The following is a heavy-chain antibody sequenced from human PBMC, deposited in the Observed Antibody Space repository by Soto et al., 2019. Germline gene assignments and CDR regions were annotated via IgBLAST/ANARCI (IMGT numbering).Heavy chain of an antibody. CDR2: INHSGST. Sequence: KPLETLSLTCAVYGGSFSGYYWSWIRQPPGKGLEWIGEINHSGSTNYNPSLKSRVTISVDTSKNQFSLKLSSVTAADTAVYYCARCRVAAAGRYYYYYYGMDVWGQGTTVTVSS. V-gene: IGHV4-34*01. CDR1: GGSFSGYY. J-gene: IGHJ6*02. D-gene: IGHD6-13*01. CDR3: ARCRVAAAGRYYYYYYGMDV.